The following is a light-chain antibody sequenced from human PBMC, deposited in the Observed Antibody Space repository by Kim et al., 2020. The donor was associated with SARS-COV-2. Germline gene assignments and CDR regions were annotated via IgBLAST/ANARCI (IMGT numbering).Light chain of an antibody. CDR2: GAS. CDR1: QSVISKS. J-gene: IGKJ1*01. V-gene: IGKV3-20*01. CDR3: QQYGSSPST. Sequence: EIVLTQSPGTLSLSPGERATLSCRASQSVISKSLAWYQQKPGQAPRLLIYGASSRATGIPDRFSGSGSGTDFTLTISRLEPEDFAVYYCQQYGSSPSTFGQGTKVDIK.